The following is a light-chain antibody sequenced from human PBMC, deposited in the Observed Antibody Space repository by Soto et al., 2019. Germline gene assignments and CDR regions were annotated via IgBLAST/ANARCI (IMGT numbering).Light chain of an antibody. CDR2: EVS. V-gene: IGLV2-18*02. CDR1: SSDIGSYDR. J-gene: IGLJ1*01. Sequence: QSALTQPPSVSGSPGQSVTVSCTGSSSDIGSYDRVSWYQQSPGTAPKVMIYEVSNRPSGVPDRVSGSKSGNTASLTISGLQAEDEADYYCSSFTSSSTYVFGTGTKLTVL. CDR3: SSFTSSSTYV.